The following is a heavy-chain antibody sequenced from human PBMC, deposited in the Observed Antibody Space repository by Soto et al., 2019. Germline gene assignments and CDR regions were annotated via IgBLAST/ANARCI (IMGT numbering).Heavy chain of an antibody. J-gene: IGHJ3*02. V-gene: IGHV3-23*01. Sequence: EVQLLESGGGLVQPGGSLRLSCAASGFTFSSYAMSWVRQAPGKGLEWVSAISGSGGSTYCADSVKGRFTISRDNSKNTLYLQMNSLRAEDTAVYYCAKDLVLLWFGELSNAFDIWGQGTMVTVSS. CDR2: ISGSGGST. CDR3: AKDLVLLWFGELSNAFDI. CDR1: GFTFSSYA. D-gene: IGHD3-10*01.